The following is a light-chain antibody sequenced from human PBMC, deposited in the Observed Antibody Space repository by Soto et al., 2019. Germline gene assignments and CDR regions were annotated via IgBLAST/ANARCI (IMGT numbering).Light chain of an antibody. J-gene: IGKJ4*01. CDR2: GSS. V-gene: IGKV3D-15*01. Sequence: IVLTQSPATLSVSPGERVTLSCRASENVGTNLAWYQQRPGQPPRLLIYGSSTRATGISATFSGSGSRTDFTLNISSLQSEDSAVYYCQQYNNWGLSFGGGTRVDIK. CDR3: QQYNNWGLS. CDR1: ENVGTN.